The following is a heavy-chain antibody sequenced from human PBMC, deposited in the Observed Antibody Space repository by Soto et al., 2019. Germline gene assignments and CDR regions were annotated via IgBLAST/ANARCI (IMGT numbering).Heavy chain of an antibody. J-gene: IGHJ3*02. CDR3: ASYSDYCEYGNNDVFDI. CDR1: GFTFSSYG. Sequence: PGGSLRLSCAASGFTFSSYGMHWVRQAPGKGLEWVAVIWYDGSNKYYADSVKGRFTISRDNSKNTLYLQMNSLRAEDTAVYYCASYSDYCEYGNNDVFDIWGQGTMDIVSS. CDR2: IWYDGSNK. V-gene: IGHV3-33*01. D-gene: IGHD4-17*01.